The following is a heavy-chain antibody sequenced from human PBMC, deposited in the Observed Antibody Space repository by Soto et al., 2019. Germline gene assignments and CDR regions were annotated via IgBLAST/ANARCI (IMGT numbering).Heavy chain of an antibody. J-gene: IGHJ5*02. CDR1: GFAFISYW. Sequence: AGGSLRLSCAASGFAFISYWMHWVRQAPGKGLVWVSRINSDGSSTSYADSVKGRFTISRDNAKNTLYLQMNSLRAEDTAVYYCARNYPAMVGVVIFGHRFDPWCQAPLAT. CDR2: INSDGSST. V-gene: IGHV3-74*01. CDR3: ARNYPAMVGVVIFGHRFDP. D-gene: IGHD3-3*01.